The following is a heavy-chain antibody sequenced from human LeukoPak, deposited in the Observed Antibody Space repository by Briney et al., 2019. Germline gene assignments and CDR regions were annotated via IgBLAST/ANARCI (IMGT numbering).Heavy chain of an antibody. V-gene: IGHV3-21*01. CDR2: IHTSSDYF. CDR1: GFIFIDYT. D-gene: IGHD3-3*01. Sequence: PGGSLRLACAASGFIFIDYTINWVRQTPGLAPEWVSSIHTSSDYFYYADSVKGRFISSRANAKNSLYLPMNSLRVEDTGVYYCTRKSAPFDLWGQGILVTVSS. J-gene: IGHJ4*02. CDR3: TRKSAPFDL.